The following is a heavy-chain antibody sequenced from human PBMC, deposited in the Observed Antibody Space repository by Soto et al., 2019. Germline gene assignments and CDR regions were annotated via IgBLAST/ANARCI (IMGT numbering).Heavy chain of an antibody. Sequence: ASVKVSCKASGGTFSSYAISWVRQAPGQGLEWMGGIIPIFGTANYAQKFQGRVTITADESTSTAYMELSSLRSEDTAVYYCARDSTITFGGAPYYYGMDVWGQGTTVTVSS. J-gene: IGHJ6*02. CDR1: GGTFSSYA. D-gene: IGHD3-16*01. V-gene: IGHV1-69*13. CDR3: ARDSTITFGGAPYYYGMDV. CDR2: IIPIFGTA.